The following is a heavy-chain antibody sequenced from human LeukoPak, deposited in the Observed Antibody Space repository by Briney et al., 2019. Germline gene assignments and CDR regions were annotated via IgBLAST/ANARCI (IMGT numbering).Heavy chain of an antibody. Sequence: PGGSLRLSCAASGFTFSNYWMHWVRHAPGKGLVWVSRIDTDGSTTSYADSVKGRFIISRDNAKNTLYLQMNSLRAEDTAVYYCARGGLEPTDYWGQGTLVTVSS. D-gene: IGHD1-1*01. CDR3: ARGGLEPTDY. V-gene: IGHV3-74*01. J-gene: IGHJ4*02. CDR2: IDTDGSTT. CDR1: GFTFSNYW.